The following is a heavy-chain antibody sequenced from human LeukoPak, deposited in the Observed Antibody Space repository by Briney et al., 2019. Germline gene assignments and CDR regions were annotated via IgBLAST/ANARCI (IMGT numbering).Heavy chain of an antibody. J-gene: IGHJ4*02. CDR2: ISYNGSNK. CDR1: GFTFSSYA. D-gene: IGHD3-10*01. CDR3: ARDGGDYYGSGSPIDC. V-gene: IGHV3-30*04. Sequence: GGSLRLSCAASGFTFSSYAMSWVRQAPGKGLEWVAVISYNGSNKYYADSVKGRFTISRDNSKNTLYLQMNSLRAEGTAVYYCARDGGDYYGSGSPIDCWGQGTLVTVSS.